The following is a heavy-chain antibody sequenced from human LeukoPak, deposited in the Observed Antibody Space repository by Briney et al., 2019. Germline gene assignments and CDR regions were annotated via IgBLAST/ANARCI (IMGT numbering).Heavy chain of an antibody. CDR3: ARVRLWFGELLSFDY. CDR2: IYYSGST. Sequence: SETLSLTCTVSGGSISSSSYYWGWIRQPPGKGLEWIGSIYYSGSTYYNSSLKSRVTISVDTSKNQFSLKLSSVTAADTAVYYCARVRLWFGELLSFDYWGQGTLVTVSS. CDR1: GGSISSSSYY. D-gene: IGHD3-10*01. V-gene: IGHV4-39*07. J-gene: IGHJ4*02.